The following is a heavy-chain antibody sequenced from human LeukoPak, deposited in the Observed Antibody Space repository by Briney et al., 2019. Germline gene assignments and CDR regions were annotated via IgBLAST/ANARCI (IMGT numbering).Heavy chain of an antibody. CDR3: ARASPTTNKGAYGWFDP. D-gene: IGHD1-14*01. Sequence: SETLSLTCTVSGGSISGYYWSWVRQPAGKGLEWIGRIYTSGSTNYNPSLKSRVTMSVDTSKNQFSLKLSSVTAADTAVYYCARASPTTNKGAYGWFDPWGQGTLVTVSS. CDR1: GGSISGYY. CDR2: IYTSGST. J-gene: IGHJ5*02. V-gene: IGHV4-4*07.